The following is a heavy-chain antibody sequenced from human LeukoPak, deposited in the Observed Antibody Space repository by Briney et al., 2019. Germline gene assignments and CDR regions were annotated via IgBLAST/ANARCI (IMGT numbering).Heavy chain of an antibody. CDR3: AKYRITMVRGVIIN. J-gene: IGHJ4*02. CDR2: ISGSGGST. D-gene: IGHD3-10*01. V-gene: IGHV3-23*01. Sequence: GGSLRLTCAASGFTFSSYAMSWVRQAPGKGLEWISAISGSGGSTYYADSVKGRFTISRDNSKNTLYLQMNSLRAEDTAVYYCAKYRITMVRGVIINWGQGTLVTVSS. CDR1: GFTFSSYA.